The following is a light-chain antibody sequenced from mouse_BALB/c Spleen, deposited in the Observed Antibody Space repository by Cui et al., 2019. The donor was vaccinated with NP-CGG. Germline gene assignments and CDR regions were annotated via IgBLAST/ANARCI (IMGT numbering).Light chain of an antibody. Sequence: QAVVTQESALTTSPGETVTLTCRSSTGAVTTGNYANWVQEKPDHLFTGLIGGTNNRVPGVPARFSGSVIGDKAALTITGAQTEDEAIYFCALWYSNHWVFGGGTKLTVL. CDR3: ALWYSNHWV. CDR1: TGAVTTGNY. J-gene: IGLJ1*01. CDR2: GTN. V-gene: IGLV1*01.